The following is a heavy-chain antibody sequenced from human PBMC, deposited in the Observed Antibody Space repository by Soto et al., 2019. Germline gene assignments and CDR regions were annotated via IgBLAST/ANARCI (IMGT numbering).Heavy chain of an antibody. Sequence: QVQLVQSGAEVKKPGSSVKVSCKASGVTFSSYIITWARQAPGQGLEWMGRIIPIPGITTYAQKFQGRITTSADKSTSTAYMELSSLSSEDTAVYYCARGRLSVALYYFDSWGQGTLVTVSS. CDR2: IIPIPGIT. J-gene: IGHJ4*02. D-gene: IGHD3-3*02. CDR1: GVTFSSYI. CDR3: ARGRLSVALYYFDS. V-gene: IGHV1-69*02.